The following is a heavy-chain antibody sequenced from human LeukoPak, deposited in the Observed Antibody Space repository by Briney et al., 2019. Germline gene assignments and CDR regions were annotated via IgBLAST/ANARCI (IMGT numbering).Heavy chain of an antibody. CDR3: AKGNGYFHH. CDR1: GFTFSTYA. CDR2: MSGTGFDA. D-gene: IGHD4-11*01. V-gene: IGHV3-23*01. J-gene: IGHJ1*01. Sequence: GGSLRLSCAMSGFTFSTYAMHWVRQAPGQGLEWVSVMSGTGFDAYYADSAKGRFTISRDNSKSTVYLQMNSLRAEDTAIYYCAKGNGYFHHWGQGTLVTVSS.